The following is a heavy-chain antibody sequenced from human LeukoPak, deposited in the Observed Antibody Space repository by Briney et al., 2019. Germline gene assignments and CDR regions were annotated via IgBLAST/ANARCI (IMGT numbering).Heavy chain of an antibody. V-gene: IGHV3-21*01. CDR2: ISSSSSYI. CDR1: AFSFSDYN. CDR3: ARDRYYYDSSGYPDY. J-gene: IGHJ4*02. D-gene: IGHD3-22*01. Sequence: GGSLRLSCAASAFSFSDYNMNWVRQAPGKWLEWVSSISSSSSYIYYADSVKGRFTISRDNAKNSLYLQMNSLRAEDTAVYYCARDRYYYDSSGYPDYWGQGTLVTVSS.